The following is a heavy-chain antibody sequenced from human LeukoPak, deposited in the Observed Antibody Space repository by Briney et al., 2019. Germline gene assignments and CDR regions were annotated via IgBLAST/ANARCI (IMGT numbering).Heavy chain of an antibody. D-gene: IGHD5-12*01. Sequence: PSETLSLTCAVYGGSFSGYYWSWIRQPPGKGLEWIGEINHSGSTNYNPSLKSRVTISVNTSKNQFSLKLSSVTAADTAVYYCASPPSRRRGYSGYGRFDYWGQGTPVTVSS. CDR3: ASPPSRRRGYSGYGRFDY. V-gene: IGHV4-34*01. J-gene: IGHJ4*02. CDR1: GGSFSGYY. CDR2: INHSGST.